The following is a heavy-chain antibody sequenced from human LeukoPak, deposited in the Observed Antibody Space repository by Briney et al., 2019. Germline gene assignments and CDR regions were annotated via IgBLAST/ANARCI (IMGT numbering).Heavy chain of an antibody. D-gene: IGHD4-17*01. CDR2: IYYSGST. Sequence: SETLSLTCTVSGVSISSYYWSWIRQPPGKGLEWIGYIYYSGSTNYNPSLKSRVTISVDTSKNQFSLKLSSVTAADTAVYYCAKQYYGDYVGWFDPWGQGTLVTVSS. V-gene: IGHV4-59*01. CDR1: GVSISSYY. J-gene: IGHJ5*02. CDR3: AKQYYGDYVGWFDP.